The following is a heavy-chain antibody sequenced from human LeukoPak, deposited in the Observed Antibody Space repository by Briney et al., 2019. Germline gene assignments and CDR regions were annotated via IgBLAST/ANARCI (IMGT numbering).Heavy chain of an antibody. CDR1: GGSVSSGTYY. V-gene: IGHV4-61*01. J-gene: IGHJ4*02. D-gene: IGHD3-9*01. Sequence: SETLSLTCTVSGGSVSSGTYYWNWIRQPPGKGLEWIGYIYYSGSTNYNPSLKSRVTISVDTSKNQFSLKLSSVTAADTAVYYCARRGKMTGYFSDYWGQGTLVTVSS. CDR3: ARRGKMTGYFSDY. CDR2: IYYSGST.